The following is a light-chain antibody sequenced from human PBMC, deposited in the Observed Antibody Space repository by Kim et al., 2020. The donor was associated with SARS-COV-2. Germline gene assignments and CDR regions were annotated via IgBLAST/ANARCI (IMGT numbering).Light chain of an antibody. Sequence: SSELTQDPAVSVTLGQTVRITCQGDSLRDHYVNWYQQKPGQAPVVVIYGRNNRPSGIPDRFSGSTSRNTASLTITGAQAEDEADYYCNSRDSSGNRWVFGGGTKLTVL. V-gene: IGLV3-19*01. CDR2: GRN. CDR1: SLRDHY. CDR3: NSRDSSGNRWV. J-gene: IGLJ3*02.